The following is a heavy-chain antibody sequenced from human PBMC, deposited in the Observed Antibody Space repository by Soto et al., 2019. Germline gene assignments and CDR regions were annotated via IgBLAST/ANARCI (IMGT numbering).Heavy chain of an antibody. Sequence: SETLSLTCTVSGDSISSYYWSWIRQPPGKGLEWIGYIYYSGSTNYNPSLKSRVTISVDTSKNQFSLKLSSVTAADTAVYYCARSTSSGTFWFDPWGQGTLVTVSS. J-gene: IGHJ5*02. CDR2: IYYSGST. D-gene: IGHD6-13*01. V-gene: IGHV4-59*01. CDR3: ARSTSSGTFWFDP. CDR1: GDSISSYY.